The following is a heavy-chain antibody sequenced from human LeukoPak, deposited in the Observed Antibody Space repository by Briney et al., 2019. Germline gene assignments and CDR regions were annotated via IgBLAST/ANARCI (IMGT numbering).Heavy chain of an antibody. CDR3: EKLQQLVLECFDY. Sequence: PGGSLRLSCAASGFTFSSYSMSWVRQAPGKGLEWVSTISGSGGGTYYADSVKGRFTISRDNSKNTLYLQMNSLRAEDTAVYYCEKLQQLVLECFDYWGQGTLVTVSS. D-gene: IGHD6-13*01. CDR2: ISGSGGGT. V-gene: IGHV3-23*01. J-gene: IGHJ4*02. CDR1: GFTFSSYS.